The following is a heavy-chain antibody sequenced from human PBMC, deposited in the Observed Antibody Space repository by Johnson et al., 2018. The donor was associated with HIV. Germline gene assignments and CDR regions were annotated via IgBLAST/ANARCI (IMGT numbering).Heavy chain of an antibody. J-gene: IGHJ3*02. CDR1: GFTFSSYW. D-gene: IGHD3-10*02. Sequence: VQLVESGGGLVQPGGSLRLSCAASGFTFSSYWMSWVRQAPGKGLEWVANIKQDGSEKYYVDSVKGRFTISRDNAKNSLYLQRNSLRAEDTAVYYCAREREFTMCDSFDIWGQGTMVTVSS. CDR2: IKQDGSEK. CDR3: AREREFTMCDSFDI. V-gene: IGHV3-7*01.